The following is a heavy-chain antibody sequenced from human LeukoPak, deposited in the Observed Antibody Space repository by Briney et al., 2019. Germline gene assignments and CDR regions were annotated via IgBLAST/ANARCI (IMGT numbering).Heavy chain of an antibody. D-gene: IGHD5-18*01. Sequence: VASVKVSCKASGYTFTSYYMHWVRRAPGQGLEWMGIINPSGGSTSYAQKFQGRVTMTRDTSTSTVYMELSSLRSEDTAVYYCARVPFDSYGYAEYFQHWGQGTLVTVSS. J-gene: IGHJ1*01. CDR3: ARVPFDSYGYAEYFQH. CDR2: INPSGGST. CDR1: GYTFTSYY. V-gene: IGHV1-46*01.